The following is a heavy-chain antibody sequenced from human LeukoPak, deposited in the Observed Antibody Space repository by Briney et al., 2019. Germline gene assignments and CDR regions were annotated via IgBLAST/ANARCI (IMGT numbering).Heavy chain of an antibody. Sequence: PSETLSLTCTVSGGSISSGGYYWSWIRQPPGKGLEWIGYIYHSGSTYYNPSLKSRVTISVDRSKNQFSLKLSSVTAADTAVYYCARGGFGSGYYFDCWGQGTLVTVSS. CDR1: GGSISSGGYY. J-gene: IGHJ4*02. CDR2: IYHSGST. V-gene: IGHV4-30-2*01. CDR3: ARGGFGSGYYFDC. D-gene: IGHD5-12*01.